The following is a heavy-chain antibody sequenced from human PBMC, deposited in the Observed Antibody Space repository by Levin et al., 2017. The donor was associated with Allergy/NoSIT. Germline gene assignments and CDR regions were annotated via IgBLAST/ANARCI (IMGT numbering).Heavy chain of an antibody. J-gene: IGHJ4*02. Sequence: GGSLRLSCAASGFTFSSYEMNWVRQAPGKGLEWVSYISSSGSTIYYADSVKGRFTISRDNAKNSLYLQMNSLRAEDTAVYYCARNVRWLQFDYWGQGTLVTVSS. CDR3: ARNVRWLQFDY. D-gene: IGHD5-24*01. CDR1: GFTFSSYE. CDR2: ISSSGSTI. V-gene: IGHV3-48*03.